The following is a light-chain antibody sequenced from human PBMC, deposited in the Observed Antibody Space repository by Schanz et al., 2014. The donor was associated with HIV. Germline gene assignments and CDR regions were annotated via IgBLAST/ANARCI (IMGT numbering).Light chain of an antibody. CDR1: QDIRNY. V-gene: IGKV1-17*03. CDR2: AAS. Sequence: DIQLTQSPSTLSASVGDRVTITCRASQDIRNYLAWFQLKPGKAPKRLIYAASFLQSEVPSRFIGSGSGTEFTLTITNLQPEDFATYYCLQQNTYPLTFGQGTRLEIK. J-gene: IGKJ5*01. CDR3: LQQNTYPLT.